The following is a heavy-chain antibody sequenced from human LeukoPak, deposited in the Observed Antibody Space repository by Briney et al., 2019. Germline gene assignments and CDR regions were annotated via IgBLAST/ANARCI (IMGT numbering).Heavy chain of an antibody. J-gene: IGHJ4*02. V-gene: IGHV3-23*01. CDR2: ISGSGDST. CDR3: AKTRPLDSSSWSHGDY. Sequence: GGSLRLPCAASGFTFSSYSMNWVRQAPGKGLEWVSAISGSGDSTYYGDSVKGRFTISRDNSKNTLYLQMNSLRAEDTAVYYCAKTRPLDSSSWSHGDYWGQGTLVTVSS. D-gene: IGHD6-13*01. CDR1: GFTFSSYS.